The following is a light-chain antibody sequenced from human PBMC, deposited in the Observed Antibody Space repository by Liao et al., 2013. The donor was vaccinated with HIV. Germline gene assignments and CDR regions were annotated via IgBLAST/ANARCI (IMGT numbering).Light chain of an antibody. CDR3: QVWDTSSEQYV. Sequence: SYDLTQPPSLSVSPGQTAGITCSGDNLGSKYVTWFQQGPGQSPLVVIYQDVKRPSGIPERFSGSNSGNTATLTISRVEAGDEADYYCQVWDTSSEQYVFGTGTKVTVL. J-gene: IGLJ1*01. CDR2: QDV. CDR1: NLGSKY. V-gene: IGLV3-1*01.